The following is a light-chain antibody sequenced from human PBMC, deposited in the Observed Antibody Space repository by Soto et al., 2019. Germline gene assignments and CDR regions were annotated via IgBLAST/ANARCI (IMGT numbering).Light chain of an antibody. V-gene: IGKV3-20*01. Sequence: EIVLTHSPGTLSLSPGERATLSFSSSQSVSNNYLAWYQQKPGQAPRLLIFGASNRATGIPARFSGSGSGTDFTLTITGLEPEDFAVYFCLRYSSSQWTFGQGTKVDIK. J-gene: IGKJ1*01. CDR1: QSVSNNY. CDR2: GAS. CDR3: LRYSSSQWT.